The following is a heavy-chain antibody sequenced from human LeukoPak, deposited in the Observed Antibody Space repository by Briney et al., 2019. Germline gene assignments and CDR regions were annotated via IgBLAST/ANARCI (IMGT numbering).Heavy chain of an antibody. Sequence: ASVKVSCKASGGTFSSYAISWVRQAPGQGLEWMGWINVDSGGARYAQKIQGRVTMTRDTSINTAYMELSSLRSDDTAVYYCARDRASSGSFNWFDPWGQGTLVTVSS. CDR2: INVDSGGA. J-gene: IGHJ5*02. CDR1: GGTFSSYA. V-gene: IGHV1-2*02. CDR3: ARDRASSGSFNWFDP. D-gene: IGHD6-19*01.